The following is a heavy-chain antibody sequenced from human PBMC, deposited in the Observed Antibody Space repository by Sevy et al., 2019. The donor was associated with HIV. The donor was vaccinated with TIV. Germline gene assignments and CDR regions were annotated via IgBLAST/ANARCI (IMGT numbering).Heavy chain of an antibody. Sequence: GGSLRLSCAASGFTFSSYEMNWVRQAPGKGLEWVAYISSSGSITYYADSVKGRFTISRDNAKNSLFLQMKTLRAEDTSIYYCAREGPGGFHTSLDYWGQRTLVTVSS. CDR3: AREGPGGFHTSLDY. J-gene: IGHJ4*02. CDR1: GFTFSSYE. V-gene: IGHV3-48*03. CDR2: ISSSGSIT. D-gene: IGHD2-8*02.